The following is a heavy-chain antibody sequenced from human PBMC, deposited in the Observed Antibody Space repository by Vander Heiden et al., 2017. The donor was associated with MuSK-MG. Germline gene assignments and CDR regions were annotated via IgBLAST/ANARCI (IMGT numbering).Heavy chain of an antibody. V-gene: IGHV4-31*03. CDR2: IYYSGST. Sequence: QVQLQESGPGLVKTSQTLSLPATGPGCPISTGGYYWRLIRQHPGEGLEWIWYIYYSGSTYYNPSLKSRVTISVDTSKNQFSLKLSSVTAADTAVYYCARGYDFWSGSYYFDYWGQGTLVTVSS. D-gene: IGHD3-3*01. J-gene: IGHJ4*02. CDR1: GCPISTGGYY. CDR3: ARGYDFWSGSYYFDY.